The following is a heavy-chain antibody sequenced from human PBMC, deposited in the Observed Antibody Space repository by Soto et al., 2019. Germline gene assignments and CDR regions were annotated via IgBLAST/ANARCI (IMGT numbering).Heavy chain of an antibody. D-gene: IGHD3-10*01. CDR3: ARDHYYGSGSYYSRPYYYYGMDV. Sequence: SETLSLTCTVSGGSISSYYWSWIRQPPGKGLEWIGYIYYSGSTNYNPSLKSRVTISVDTSKNTLYLQMNSLRAEDTAVYYCARDHYYGSGSYYSRPYYYYGMDVWGQGTTVTAP. V-gene: IGHV4-59*12. CDR1: GGSISSYY. CDR2: IYYSGST. J-gene: IGHJ6*02.